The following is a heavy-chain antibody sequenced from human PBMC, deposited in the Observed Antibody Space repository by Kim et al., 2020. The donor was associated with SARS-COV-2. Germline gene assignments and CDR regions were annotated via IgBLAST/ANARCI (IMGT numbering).Heavy chain of an antibody. J-gene: IGHJ4*02. CDR1: GYTFTSYD. CDR2: MNPNSGNT. Sequence: ASVKVSCKASGYTFTSYDINWVRQATGQGLEWMGWMNPNSGNTGYAQKFQGRVTMTRNTSISTAYMELSSLRSEDTAVYYCARVPREGNSSGWQKGTHWGQGTLVTVSS. CDR3: ARVPREGNSSGWQKGTH. V-gene: IGHV1-8*01. D-gene: IGHD6-19*01.